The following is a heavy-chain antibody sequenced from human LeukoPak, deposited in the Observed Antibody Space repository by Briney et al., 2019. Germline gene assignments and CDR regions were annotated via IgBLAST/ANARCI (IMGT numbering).Heavy chain of an antibody. CDR1: GYTFTGYY. CDR2: INPNSGGT. CDR3: ARGPDRYCSSTSCYPWFDP. D-gene: IGHD2-2*01. J-gene: IGHJ5*02. Sequence: GASVNVSCTASGYTFTGYYMHWVRQAPGQGLGWRGWINPNSGGTNYAQKFQGRVTMTRDTSISTAYMELSRLRSDNTAVYYCARGPDRYCSSTSCYPWFDPWGQGTLVTVSS. V-gene: IGHV1-2*02.